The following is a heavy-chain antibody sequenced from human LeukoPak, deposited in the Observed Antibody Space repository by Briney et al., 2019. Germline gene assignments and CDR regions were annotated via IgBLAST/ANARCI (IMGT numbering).Heavy chain of an antibody. J-gene: IGHJ4*02. CDR3: ARGGEANYYDTSGYYLYYY. V-gene: IGHV1-69*05. CDR1: GGTFSNYA. Sequence: GASVKVSCKASGGTFSNYAISWVRRAPGQGLEWMGRIIPIFGTTNYAQKFQGRVTITTDESTSTAYMELSSLRSEDTAVYYWARGGEANYYDTSGYYLYYYWGQGTLVTVSS. D-gene: IGHD3-22*01. CDR2: IIPIFGTT.